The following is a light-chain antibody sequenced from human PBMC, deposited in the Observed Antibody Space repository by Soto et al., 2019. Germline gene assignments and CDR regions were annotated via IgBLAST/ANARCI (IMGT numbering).Light chain of an antibody. CDR1: QSISSW. CDR2: DAS. J-gene: IGKJ2*01. CDR3: QQYNSYSPYT. V-gene: IGKV1-5*01. Sequence: DIQMTQSPSTLSASVGDRVTITCRASQSISSWLAWYQQKPGKAPKLLIYDASSLESGVPSRFSGSGSGSEVTLTISSLQPDDFATYYCQQYNSYSPYTFGQGTNLEL.